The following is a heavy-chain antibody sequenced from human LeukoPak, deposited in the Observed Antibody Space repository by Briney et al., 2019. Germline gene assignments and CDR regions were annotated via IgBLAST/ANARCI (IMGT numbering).Heavy chain of an antibody. CDR3: AKDRVNSGSYPYYFDY. CDR1: GFTFSSYA. Sequence: PGGSLRLPCAASGFTFSSYAMSWVRQAPGKGLEWVSAISGSGGSTYYADSVKGQFTISRDNSKNTLYLQMNSLRAEDTAVYYCAKDRVNSGSYPYYFDYWGQGTLVTVSS. J-gene: IGHJ4*02. D-gene: IGHD1-26*01. V-gene: IGHV3-23*01. CDR2: ISGSGGST.